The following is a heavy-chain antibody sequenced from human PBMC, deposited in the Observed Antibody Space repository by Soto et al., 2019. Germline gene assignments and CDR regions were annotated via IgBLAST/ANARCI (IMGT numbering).Heavy chain of an antibody. CDR3: ASGIQLWLRRINNGYSG. CDR2: IIPMFGTA. CDR1: GGTFSTYA. Sequence: QVQLVQSGAEVKKPESSVKVSCKAPGGTFSTYAISWVRQAPGQGLEWMGGIIPMFGTANYAQRFQDRVTITADEYTNTVYMELGSLRSEDTAVYFCASGIQLWLRRINNGYSGWGQGTLVTVSS. V-gene: IGHV1-69*12. D-gene: IGHD5-18*01. J-gene: IGHJ4*02.